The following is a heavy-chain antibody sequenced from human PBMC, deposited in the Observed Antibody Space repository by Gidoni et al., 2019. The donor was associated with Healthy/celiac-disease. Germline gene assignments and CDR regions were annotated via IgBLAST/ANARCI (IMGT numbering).Heavy chain of an antibody. Sequence: VQLQESGPGLVKPSETLSLTCTVSGSSISSYYWSWIRQPPGKGLEWIGYIYYSGSTNYNPSLKSRVTISVDTSKNQFSLKLSSVTAADTAVYYCARDVPLVGWFDPWGQGTLVTVSS. CDR3: ARDVPLVGWFDP. V-gene: IGHV4-59*01. CDR2: IYYSGST. D-gene: IGHD3-16*02. J-gene: IGHJ5*02. CDR1: GSSISSYY.